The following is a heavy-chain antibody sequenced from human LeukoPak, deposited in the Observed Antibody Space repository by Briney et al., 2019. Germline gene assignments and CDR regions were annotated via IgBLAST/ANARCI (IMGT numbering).Heavy chain of an antibody. D-gene: IGHD3-9*01. CDR1: GFTFDDYA. CDR2: ISWNSGSI. V-gene: IGHV3-9*01. CDR3: AKGGYILTGTMEDYFDY. Sequence: PGRSLRLSCAASGFTFDDYAMHWVRQAPGKGLEWVSGISWNSGSIGYADSVKGRFTISRDNAKNSLYLQMNSLGAEDTALYYCAKGGYILTGTMEDYFDYWGQGTLVTVSS. J-gene: IGHJ4*02.